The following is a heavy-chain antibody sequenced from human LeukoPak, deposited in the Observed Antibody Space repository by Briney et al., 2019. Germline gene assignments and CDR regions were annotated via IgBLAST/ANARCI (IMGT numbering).Heavy chain of an antibody. D-gene: IGHD3-9*01. CDR2: IKSKTDGGTT. CDR3: TTDPLNYDILTGYYRDYYYYYMDV. J-gene: IGHJ6*03. CDR1: GFTFSNAW. V-gene: IGHV3-15*01. Sequence: PGGSLRLSCAASGFTFSNAWMSWVRQAPGKGLEWVGRIKSKTDGGTTDYAAPVKGRFTISRDDSKNTLYLQMNSLKTEDTAVYYCTTDPLNYDILTGYYRDYYYYYMDVWGKGTTVTVSS.